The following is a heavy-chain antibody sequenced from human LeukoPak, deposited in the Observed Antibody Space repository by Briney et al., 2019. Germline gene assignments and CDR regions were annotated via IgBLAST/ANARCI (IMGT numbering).Heavy chain of an antibody. CDR3: ARDCSGSSCYDGVDY. CDR2: ISGYNGNI. V-gene: IGHV1-18*01. CDR1: GYTFTRYG. Sequence: ASVKVSCKASGYTFTRYGISWVRQAPGQGLEWMGWISGYNGNIKYAQKLQGRITMTTDTSTSTAYMELRSLRSDDTAVYYCARDCSGSSCYDGVDYWGQGTLVTVSS. D-gene: IGHD2-15*01. J-gene: IGHJ4*02.